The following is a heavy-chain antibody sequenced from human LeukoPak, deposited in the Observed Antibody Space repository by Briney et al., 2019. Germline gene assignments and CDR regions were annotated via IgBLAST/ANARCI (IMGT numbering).Heavy chain of an antibody. V-gene: IGHV3-23*01. J-gene: IGHJ4*02. CDR1: GFTFSSYA. CDR2: ISDSGSST. D-gene: IGHD2-21*01. CDR3: AKDTGLWWFDY. Sequence: PGGSLRLSCAASGFTFSSYAMSWVRQAPGKGLEWVSGISDSGSSTFYADSVKGRFTISRDNSGKTLYLQMNSLRAEDTALYYCAKDTGLWWFDYWGQGTLVTVSS.